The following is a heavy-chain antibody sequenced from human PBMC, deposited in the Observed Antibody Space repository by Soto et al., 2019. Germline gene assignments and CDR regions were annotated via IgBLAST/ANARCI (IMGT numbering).Heavy chain of an antibody. Sequence: EVQLVESGGGLVQPGRSLRLSCAASGFTFDDYAKHWVRQAPGKGLEWVSGISWNSGSIGYADSVKGRFTISRDNAKNSLYLQMNSLRAEDTALYYCAKDMAHSSSWYPFDYWGQGTLVTVSS. J-gene: IGHJ4*02. CDR3: AKDMAHSSSWYPFDY. CDR1: GFTFDDYA. CDR2: ISWNSGSI. V-gene: IGHV3-9*01. D-gene: IGHD6-13*01.